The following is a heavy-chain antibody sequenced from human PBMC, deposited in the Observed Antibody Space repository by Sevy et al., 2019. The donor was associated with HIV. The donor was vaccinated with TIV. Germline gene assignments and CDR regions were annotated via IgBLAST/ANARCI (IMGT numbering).Heavy chain of an antibody. D-gene: IGHD3-9*01. CDR2: ISYHGRDK. V-gene: IGHV3-30*18. CDR1: GISFTTSG. Sequence: WQSLRLSCVVSGISFTTSGMHWVRQAPGKGLEWVAVISYHGRDKFYAESVKGRSTISRDNSKNMLYLQMNSLRAEDTAVYYCAKDFTGYNGMDVWGQGTMVTVSS. CDR3: AKDFTGYNGMDV. J-gene: IGHJ6*02.